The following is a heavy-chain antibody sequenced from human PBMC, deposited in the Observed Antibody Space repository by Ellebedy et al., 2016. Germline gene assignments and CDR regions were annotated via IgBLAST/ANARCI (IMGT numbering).Heavy chain of an antibody. CDR2: IYGGGTS. V-gene: IGHV3-53*01. D-gene: IGHD3-10*01. CDR1: GFSVSSND. Sequence: GGSLRLXXAVSGFSVSSNDMSWVRQAPGKGLELVSLIYGGGTSYYAESVKGRFTISRDDSRRTLSLRISSLTVEDTAWYYCARELRSGNYASWSFDVWGRGTLVIVSS. CDR3: ARELRSGNYASWSFDV. J-gene: IGHJ2*01.